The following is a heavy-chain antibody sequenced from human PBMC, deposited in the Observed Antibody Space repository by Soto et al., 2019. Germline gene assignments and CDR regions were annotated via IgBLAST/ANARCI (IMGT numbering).Heavy chain of an antibody. V-gene: IGHV3-30-3*01. J-gene: IGHJ4*02. Sequence: QVQLVESGGGVVQPGRSLRLSCAASGFTFSSYAMHWVRQAPGKGLEWVAVISYDGSNKYYADSVKGRFTISRDNSENTLYLQMNSLRAEDTAVYYCARDGHCSGGSCYPPWYFDYWGQGTLVTFSS. CDR3: ARDGHCSGGSCYPPWYFDY. CDR1: GFTFSSYA. D-gene: IGHD2-15*01. CDR2: ISYDGSNK.